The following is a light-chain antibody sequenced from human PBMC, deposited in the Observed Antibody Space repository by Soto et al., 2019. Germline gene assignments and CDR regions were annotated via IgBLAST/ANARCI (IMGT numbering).Light chain of an antibody. J-gene: IGKJ3*01. Sequence: IXLXQSSATLSLSPGESATLSCRASQSVSSYLAWYQQKPGQAPRLLIYDASNRATGIPARFSGSGSGTDFTLTISSLEPEDFAVYYCQQRSNWPVTFGPGTKVDIK. V-gene: IGKV3-11*01. CDR1: QSVSSY. CDR3: QQRSNWPVT. CDR2: DAS.